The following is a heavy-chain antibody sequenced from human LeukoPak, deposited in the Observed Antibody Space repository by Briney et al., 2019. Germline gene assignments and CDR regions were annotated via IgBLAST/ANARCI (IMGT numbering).Heavy chain of an antibody. Sequence: GGSLSLSCAASGFTLSIYWMTWVCQAPGKGLEWVANINKDGSEKYSVDSVKGRCTISRDNAKSSLYLQMNSLRADDTAVYYCARVFQFYSNGFDIWGPGTMVTVSS. CDR1: GFTLSIYW. D-gene: IGHD2-15*01. V-gene: IGHV3-7*03. CDR3: ARVFQFYSNGFDI. J-gene: IGHJ3*02. CDR2: INKDGSEK.